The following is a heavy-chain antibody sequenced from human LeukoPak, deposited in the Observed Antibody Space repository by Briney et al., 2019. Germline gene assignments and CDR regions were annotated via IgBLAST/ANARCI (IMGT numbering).Heavy chain of an antibody. Sequence: GSSVKVSCKASGGTFSSYAISWVRQAPGQGLEWMGRIIPILGIANYAQKFQGRVTITADKSTSTAYMELSSLRSEDTAVYYCAREAGTNYYDSSDYTDWGQGTLVTVSS. CDR3: AREAGTNYYDSSDYTD. D-gene: IGHD3-22*01. CDR2: IIPILGIA. J-gene: IGHJ4*02. CDR1: GGTFSSYA. V-gene: IGHV1-69*04.